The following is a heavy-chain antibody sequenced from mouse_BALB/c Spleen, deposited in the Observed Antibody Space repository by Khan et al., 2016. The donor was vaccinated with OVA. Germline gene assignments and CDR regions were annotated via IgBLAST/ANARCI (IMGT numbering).Heavy chain of an antibody. CDR1: GYTFTDYA. D-gene: IGHD1-2*01. CDR3: ARGRFGHYDGFAY. V-gene: IGHV1S137*01. J-gene: IGHJ3*01. CDR2: ISTYSGNT. Sequence: QVRLQQSGPELVRPGVSVKISCKGSGYTFTDYAMHWVKQSHAKSLAWIGVISTYSGNTNYNQKFKGKATLTVDKSSSTAYMELASLTSEDSAIYYCARGRFGHYDGFAYWGQGTLVTVSA.